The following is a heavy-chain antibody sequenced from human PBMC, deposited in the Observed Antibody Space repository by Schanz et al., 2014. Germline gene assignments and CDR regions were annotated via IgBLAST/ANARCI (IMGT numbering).Heavy chain of an antibody. D-gene: IGHD2-2*01. CDR2: ISYSGRT. J-gene: IGHJ4*02. V-gene: IGHV4-31*03. CDR1: GASISSGGYY. CDR3: SRGECSSTSCHEVATTDD. Sequence: QVQLQESGPGLVKPSQTLSLTCTVSGASISSGGYYWDWIRLLPGKGLEWIGYISYSGRTYYSPSLKSRLTMSVDTSKNQFSLRLSSVTAADTAIYYCSRGECSSTSCHEVATTDDWGQGTLVTVSS.